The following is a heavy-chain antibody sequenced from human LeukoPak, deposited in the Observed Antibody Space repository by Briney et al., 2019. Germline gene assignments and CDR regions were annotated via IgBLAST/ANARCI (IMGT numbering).Heavy chain of an antibody. Sequence: ASVKVSCKASGYIFTGYYIHWVRQAPGQGLEWMGWITPNNGDTNSAQKFQGRVTMTSNTSISTAYMDLSRLTSDDTAVYYCARGGFHSPQKHWGQGTLSPSPQ. V-gene: IGHV1-2*02. CDR1: GYIFTGYY. D-gene: IGHD2-15*01. J-gene: IGHJ1*01. CDR3: ARGGFHSPQKH. CDR2: ITPNNGDT.